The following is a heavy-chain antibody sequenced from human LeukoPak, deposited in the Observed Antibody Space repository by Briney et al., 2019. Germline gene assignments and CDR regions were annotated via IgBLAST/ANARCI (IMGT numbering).Heavy chain of an antibody. J-gene: IGHJ4*02. Sequence: GGSLRFSCAASGITFINYSMTWVRQAPGKGLEWVSAITGSGTFTDYADSVRGRFTISRDNSKNTLYLQMNSLRAADTAVYYCARDKGTPYLSSFDYWGQGTLVTVSS. D-gene: IGHD2-2*01. CDR2: ITGSGTFT. CDR3: ARDKGTPYLSSFDY. V-gene: IGHV3-23*01. CDR1: GITFINYS.